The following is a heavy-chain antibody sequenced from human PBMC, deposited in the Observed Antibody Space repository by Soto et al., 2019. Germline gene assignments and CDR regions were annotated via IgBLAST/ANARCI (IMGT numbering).Heavy chain of an antibody. CDR3: ARDGSNSWLDY. D-gene: IGHD2-2*01. V-gene: IGHV1-18*01. CDR1: GYAFTSYG. J-gene: IGHJ4*02. Sequence: ASVKVSCKASGYAFTSYGISWVRQAPGQGLEWMGWISTYNGHTNYAQKLQGRVTLATDTSTNTAYMELRSLRSDDTAVYYCARDGSNSWLDYWGQGTLVTVSS. CDR2: ISTYNGHT.